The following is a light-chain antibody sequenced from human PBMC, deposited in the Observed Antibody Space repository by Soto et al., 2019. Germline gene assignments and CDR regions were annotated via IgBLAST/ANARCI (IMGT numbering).Light chain of an antibody. J-gene: IGLJ2*01. V-gene: IGLV2-14*01. CDR3: SSYTSSNTPVV. CDR1: SGDLGGYNY. CDR2: EVT. Sequence: QSALTQPASVSGSPGQSITISCTGTSGDLGGYNYVSWYQQHPGKAPKLLISEVTNRPSGVSNRFSGSKSGNTASLTVSGLQVEDEADYSGSSYTSSNTPVVFGRGTKLTVL.